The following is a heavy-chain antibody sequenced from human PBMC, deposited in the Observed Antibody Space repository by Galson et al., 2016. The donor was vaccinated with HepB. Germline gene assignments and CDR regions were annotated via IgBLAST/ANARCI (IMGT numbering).Heavy chain of an antibody. J-gene: IGHJ4*02. D-gene: IGHD6-13*01. Sequence: ALRLSCAASGFSFSSYGMQWVRQAPGKGLEWVAVISYDGSYDYSADSVKGRFTISRDNSKNTLYLQMNSLRVEDAAHHYCGRSRAGSSWYSVDYWGQGTLVTVSS. V-gene: IGHV3-30*03. CDR1: GFSFSSYG. CDR2: ISYDGSYD. CDR3: GRSRAGSSWYSVDY.